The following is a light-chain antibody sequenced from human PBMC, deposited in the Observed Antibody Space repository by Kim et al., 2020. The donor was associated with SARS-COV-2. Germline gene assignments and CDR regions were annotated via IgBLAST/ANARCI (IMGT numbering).Light chain of an antibody. CDR1: SLRTYF. CDR2: GRN. J-gene: IGLJ1*01. Sequence: SSELTQDPAVSVALGQTVRITCQGDSLRTYFATWYQKKPGQAPVLVFYGRNNRPSGIPVRISGSSSGNTASLTITGAQAEDEADYFCNCRDGYGDHIKYVFGTGTKVTVL. V-gene: IGLV3-19*01. CDR3: NCRDGYGDHIKYV.